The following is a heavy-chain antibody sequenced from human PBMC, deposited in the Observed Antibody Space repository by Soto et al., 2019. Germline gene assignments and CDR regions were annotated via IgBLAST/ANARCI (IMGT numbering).Heavy chain of an antibody. J-gene: IGHJ4*02. CDR3: ARVRGSGSGWWYFDY. D-gene: IGHD6-19*01. CDR1: GFTFSDYY. Sequence: PGGSLRLSCAASGFTFSDYYMSWIRQAPGKGLVWVSYISSSGSTIYYADSVKGRFTISRDNAKNSLYLQMNSLRAEDTAVYYCARVRGSGSGWWYFDYWGQGTLVTVSS. V-gene: IGHV3-11*01. CDR2: ISSSGSTI.